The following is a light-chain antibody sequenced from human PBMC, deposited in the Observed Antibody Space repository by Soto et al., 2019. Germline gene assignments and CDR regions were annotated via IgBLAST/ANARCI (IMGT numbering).Light chain of an antibody. CDR2: DAS. Sequence: DIQMTQSPSTLSASVGDRVTITCRASQSISSWLAWYQQKPGKAPKLLIYDASSLESGVPSRFSGSGSGTEFTLTISGLQADDFATYYCQQYNSYSRNFGGGTTVEIK. CDR3: QQYNSYSRN. V-gene: IGKV1-5*01. J-gene: IGKJ4*01. CDR1: QSISSW.